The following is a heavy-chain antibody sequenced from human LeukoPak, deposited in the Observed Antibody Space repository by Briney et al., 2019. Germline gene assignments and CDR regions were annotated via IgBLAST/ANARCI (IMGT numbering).Heavy chain of an antibody. D-gene: IGHD3-10*01. V-gene: IGHV3-43*02. Sequence: PGGSLRLSCAVSGFTFDDYAMHWVRQAPGKGLEWVSLINGDGVGTSYADTVKGRFTISGDNSKNSLYLQMNSLRTEDTALYYCAKEVLNVYFDYWGQGALVTVPS. CDR2: INGDGVGT. CDR3: AKEVLNVYFDY. J-gene: IGHJ4*02. CDR1: GFTFDDYA.